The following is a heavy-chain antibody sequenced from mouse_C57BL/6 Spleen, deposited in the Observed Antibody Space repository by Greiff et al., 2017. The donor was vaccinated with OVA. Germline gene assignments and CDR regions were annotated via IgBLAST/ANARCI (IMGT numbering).Heavy chain of an antibody. V-gene: IGHV1-54*01. CDR1: GYAFTNYL. CDR2: INPGSGGT. J-gene: IGHJ2*01. Sequence: VQLQQSGAELVRPGTSVKVSCKGSGYAFTNYLIEWVKQRPGQGLEWIGVINPGSGGTNYNEKFKGKATLTADKSSSTAYMQLSSLTSEDSAVYFCATLITTVVPDYWGQGTTLTVSS. D-gene: IGHD1-1*01. CDR3: ATLITTVVPDY.